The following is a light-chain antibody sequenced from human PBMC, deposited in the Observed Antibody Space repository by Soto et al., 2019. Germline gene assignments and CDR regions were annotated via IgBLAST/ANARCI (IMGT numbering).Light chain of an antibody. CDR2: GAS. CDR3: QQYFNWPSLT. J-gene: IGKJ4*01. CDR1: QSVSSN. V-gene: IGKV3-15*01. Sequence: EIVLTQSPATLSVSPGERATLSCRASQSVSSNLAWYQQKPGQAPRLLMFGASTSATNIPRRFSGSGSGTEFTLAISSLQSEDCAVYYCQQYFNWPSLTFGGGTKVEI.